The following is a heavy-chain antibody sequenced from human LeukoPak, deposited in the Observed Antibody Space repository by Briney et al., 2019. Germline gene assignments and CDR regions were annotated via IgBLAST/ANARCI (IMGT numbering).Heavy chain of an antibody. J-gene: IGHJ5*02. CDR3: ASPSRDGYNPGLGT. V-gene: IGHV1-69*01. D-gene: IGHD5-24*01. CDR2: IIPIFGTA. CDR1: GGTFSRYA. Sequence: ASVKVSCKASGGTFSRYAISWVRQAPGQGLEWMGGIIPIFGTANYAQKFQGRVTITADESTSTAYMELSSLRSEDTAVYYCASPSRDGYNPGLGTWGQGTLVTVSS.